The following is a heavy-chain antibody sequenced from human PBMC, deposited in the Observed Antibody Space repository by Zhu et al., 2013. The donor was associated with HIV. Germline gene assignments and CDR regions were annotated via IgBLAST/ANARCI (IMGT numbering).Heavy chain of an antibody. J-gene: IGHJ4*02. CDR3: ARDVQSGXYSRYFDY. V-gene: IGHV1-46*01. CDR2: FNPYGGST. Sequence: QSGTEMKRPGASVKVSCKPLGYRFTAYYLHWVRQAPGKGLEWMGIFNPYGGSTSYAQRFQGRVTMTRDASTSTVYMELSSLRSEDTAVYYCARDVQSGXYSRYFDYWGQGTLVTVSS. CDR1: GYRFTAYY. D-gene: IGHD1-26*01.